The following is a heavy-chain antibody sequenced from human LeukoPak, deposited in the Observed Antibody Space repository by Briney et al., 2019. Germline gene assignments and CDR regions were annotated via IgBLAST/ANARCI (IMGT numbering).Heavy chain of an antibody. CDR1: GGTFRTYS. V-gene: IGHV1-69*05. Sequence: SVKVSCKASGGTFRTYSVTWVRQAPGQGLEWMGGITPIFGTPNYAQKFQGRVKVTTDDATGTAYMELSSLMSEDTAIYYCARVDRYHFYLDVWGKGTPVTVSS. CDR2: ITPIFGTP. J-gene: IGHJ6*03. CDR3: ARVDRYHFYLDV.